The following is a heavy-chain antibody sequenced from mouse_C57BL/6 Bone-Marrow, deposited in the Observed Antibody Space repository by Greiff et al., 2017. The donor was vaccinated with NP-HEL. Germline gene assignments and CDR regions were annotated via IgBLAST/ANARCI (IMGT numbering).Heavy chain of an antibody. CDR2: IHPNSGST. D-gene: IGHD1-1*01. CDR3: ARMIHYYGSSPYYYARDY. J-gene: IGHJ4*01. Sequence: QVQLQQPGAELVKPGASVKLSCKASGYTFTSYWMHWVKQRPGQGLEWIGMIHPNSGSTNYNEKFKSKATLTVDKSSSTAYMQLSSLTSEDSAVYYCARMIHYYGSSPYYYARDYWGQGTSVTVSS. V-gene: IGHV1-64*01. CDR1: GYTFTSYW.